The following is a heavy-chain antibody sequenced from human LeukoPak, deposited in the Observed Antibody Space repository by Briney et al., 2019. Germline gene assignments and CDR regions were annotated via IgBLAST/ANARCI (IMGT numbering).Heavy chain of an antibody. D-gene: IGHD2-8*01. CDR1: GFTLYDYG. Sequence: GGSLRLSCAASGFTLYDYGMRWVRQPPGKGGEWVSGINRKGGSTDYADSVKDRFTISRDNAKNSHFLQMNSLRVEDTALYYCARGFRNGPFDCWGQGTLVTVSS. J-gene: IGHJ4*02. CDR3: ARGFRNGPFDC. V-gene: IGHV3-20*04. CDR2: INRKGGST.